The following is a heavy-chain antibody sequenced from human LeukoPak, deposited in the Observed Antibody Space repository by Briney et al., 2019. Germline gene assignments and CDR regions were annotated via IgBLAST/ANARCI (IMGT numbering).Heavy chain of an antibody. J-gene: IGHJ6*03. V-gene: IGHV3-7*01. Sequence: GGSLRLSCAASGFTFTSYWLGWVRQAPGKGPEWVTNTNGDGNEIYYEDSVKGRFTISRDTAKKSLYLQMNSLRAQDTAMYYYARFPPASLVGEGGYYYIVVWGKGTTVTVSS. CDR3: ARFPPASLVGEGGYYYIVV. D-gene: IGHD3-3*01. CDR2: TNGDGNEI. CDR1: GFTFTSYW.